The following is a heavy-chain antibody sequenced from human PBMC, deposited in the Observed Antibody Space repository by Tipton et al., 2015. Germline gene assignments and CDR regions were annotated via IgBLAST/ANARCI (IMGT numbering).Heavy chain of an antibody. Sequence: TLSLTCNVSGDAISSHYWSWIRQPPGKGLEWIGYIYYSGYATYNPSLKSRVTISVDTSKNQFSLKLSSVTAADTAVYYCARILEWQAARFDPWGQGTLVTVSS. J-gene: IGHJ5*02. CDR3: ARILEWQAARFDP. D-gene: IGHD3-3*01. V-gene: IGHV4-59*11. CDR1: GDAISSHY. CDR2: IYYSGYA.